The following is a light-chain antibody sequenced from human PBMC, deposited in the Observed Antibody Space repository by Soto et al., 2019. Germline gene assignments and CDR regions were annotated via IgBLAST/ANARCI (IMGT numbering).Light chain of an antibody. V-gene: IGLV2-14*01. CDR3: SSFTSRSSLI. Sequence: QSVLTQPASVSGSPGQSITIFRAGTMRDIGAYNLVSWYQQHPGRAPQLIIYEVRNRPSGSSFRFSGSKSGNTASLTISGLQAEDEADYYCSSFTSRSSLIFGGGTKVTVL. J-gene: IGLJ2*01. CDR2: EVR. CDR1: MRDIGAYNL.